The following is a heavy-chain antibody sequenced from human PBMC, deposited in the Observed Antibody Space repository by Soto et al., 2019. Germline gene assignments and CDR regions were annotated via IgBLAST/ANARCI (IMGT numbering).Heavy chain of an antibody. Sequence: GASVKVSCKASGYTFTGYYMHWVRQAPGQGLEWMGWINPNSGGTNYAQKFQGRVTMTRDTSISTAYMELSRLRSDDTAVYYCARYRCSSTSCYFSPYYYYGMDVWGQGTTVTVSS. CDR2: INPNSGGT. D-gene: IGHD2-2*01. V-gene: IGHV1-2*02. CDR1: GYTFTGYY. CDR3: ARYRCSSTSCYFSPYYYYGMDV. J-gene: IGHJ6*02.